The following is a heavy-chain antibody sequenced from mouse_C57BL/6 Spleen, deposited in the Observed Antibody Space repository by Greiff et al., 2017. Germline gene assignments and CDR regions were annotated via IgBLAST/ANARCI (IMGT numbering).Heavy chain of an antibody. V-gene: IGHV5-4*01. CDR1: GFTFSSYA. Sequence: EVQVVESGGGLVKPGGSLKLSCAASGFTFSSYAMSWVRQTPEKRLEWVATISDGGSYTYYPDNVKGRFTISRDNAKNNLYLQMSHLKSEDTAMYYCARERDDGYFSFAYWDQGTLVTVSA. D-gene: IGHD2-3*01. CDR3: ARERDDGYFSFAY. CDR2: ISDGGSYT. J-gene: IGHJ3*01.